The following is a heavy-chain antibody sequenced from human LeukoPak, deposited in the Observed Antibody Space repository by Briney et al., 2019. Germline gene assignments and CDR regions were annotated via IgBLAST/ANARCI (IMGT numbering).Heavy chain of an antibody. CDR3: AKKLGGHYSIDN. Sequence: GGSLRLSCAASGFTISSYAMNWVRQAPGKGLEWVSTISVSGGSTDYADSVKGRFTISRDNSKNTLYLQVNSLRAEDTALYYCAKKLGGHYSIDNWGQGTLVTVS. CDR1: GFTISSYA. D-gene: IGHD3-3*01. V-gene: IGHV3-23*01. J-gene: IGHJ4*02. CDR2: ISVSGGST.